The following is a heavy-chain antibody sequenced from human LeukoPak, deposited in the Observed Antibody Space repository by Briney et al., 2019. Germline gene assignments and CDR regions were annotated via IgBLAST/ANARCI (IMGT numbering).Heavy chain of an antibody. D-gene: IGHD6-19*01. J-gene: IGHJ5*02. Sequence: GASVKVSCKASGYTFTSYGISWVRQAPGQGLEWMGWISAYNGNTNYAQKLQGRVTMTTDTSTSTAYMELRSLRSDDTAVYYCARVYVGGSGWFRVNWFDPWGQGTLVTVSS. CDR1: GYTFTSYG. CDR2: ISAYNGNT. V-gene: IGHV1-18*01. CDR3: ARVYVGGSGWFRVNWFDP.